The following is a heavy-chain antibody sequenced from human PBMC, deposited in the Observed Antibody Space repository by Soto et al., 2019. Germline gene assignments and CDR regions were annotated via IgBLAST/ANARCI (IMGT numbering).Heavy chain of an antibody. D-gene: IGHD2-15*01. V-gene: IGHV1-8*01. CDR2: INPNRGNT. CDR1: GYNFASHD. CDR3: ARGGHCSGGSCYDY. J-gene: IGHJ4*02. Sequence: ASVKVSCKASGYNFASHDINWVRQAPGQGREWMGWINPNRGNTGYAQKFRGRVTMTRNTSISTFYMELSSLISEDTAVYYCARGGHCSGGSCYDYWGQGTQVTVSS.